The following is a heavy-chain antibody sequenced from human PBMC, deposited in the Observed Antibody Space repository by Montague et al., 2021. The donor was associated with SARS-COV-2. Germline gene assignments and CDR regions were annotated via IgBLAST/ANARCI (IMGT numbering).Heavy chain of an antibody. Sequence: SLRLSCAASGFAFSNSAMNWVRQAPGKGLEWVASRRGSDGGTHYADSVKGRFTISRDNSRKVVYLQMNSLRAEDTALYYCAKDSYYCGVGYGMDVWGQGTTVTVSS. D-gene: IGHD3-10*01. V-gene: IGHV3-23*01. CDR2: RRGSDGGT. CDR3: AKDSYYCGVGYGMDV. J-gene: IGHJ6*02. CDR1: GFAFSNSA.